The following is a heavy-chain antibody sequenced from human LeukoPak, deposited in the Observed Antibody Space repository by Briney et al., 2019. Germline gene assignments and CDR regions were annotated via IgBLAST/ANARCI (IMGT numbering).Heavy chain of an antibody. D-gene: IGHD2-21*01. Sequence: GGSLRLSCAASGFTLSSYAMSWVRQAPGKGLEWVSAISVSGNTYHADSVKGRFTISRDSSKNTLYLQMNRLRAEDAAVYYCAKAPVTTCSGAYCYPFDYWGQGTPVTVSS. CDR3: AKAPVTTCSGAYCYPFDY. CDR2: ISVSGNT. J-gene: IGHJ4*02. V-gene: IGHV3-23*01. CDR1: GFTLSSYA.